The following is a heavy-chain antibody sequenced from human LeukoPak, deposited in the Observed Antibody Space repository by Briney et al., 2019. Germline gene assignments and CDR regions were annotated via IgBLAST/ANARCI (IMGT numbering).Heavy chain of an antibody. CDR3: ARSRISIPYRGNYYSYYYMDV. V-gene: IGHV4-34*01. Sequence: SETLSLTCAVYGGSFSGYYWTWIRQPPGKGLEWIGEINHTGSTNYNPSLKSRANISVDTYRNQSSLKLCSVTAAYLAMYYCARSRISIPYRGNYYSYYYMDVWGKGAPVTVSS. J-gene: IGHJ6*03. D-gene: IGHD3-3*02. CDR2: INHTGST. CDR1: GGSFSGYY.